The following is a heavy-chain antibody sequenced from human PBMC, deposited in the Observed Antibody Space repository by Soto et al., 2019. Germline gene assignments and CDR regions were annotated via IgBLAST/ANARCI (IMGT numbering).Heavy chain of an antibody. V-gene: IGHV1-69*12. CDR3: ARDDSGDDPPPGVNGMDV. CDR1: GGTFSSYA. D-gene: IGHD5-12*01. J-gene: IGHJ6*02. Sequence: QVQLVQSGAEVKKPGSSVKVSCKASGGTFSSYAISWVRQAPGQGLEWMGGIIPIFGTANYAQKFQGRVTITAHESTTTAYMALSSMRSEDTAVYYCARDDSGDDPPPGVNGMDVWGQVTTVTVSS. CDR2: IIPIFGTA.